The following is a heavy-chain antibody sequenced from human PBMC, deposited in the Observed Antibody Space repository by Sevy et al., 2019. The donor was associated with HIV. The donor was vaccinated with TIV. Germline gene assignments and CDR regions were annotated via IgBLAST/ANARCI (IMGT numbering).Heavy chain of an antibody. CDR3: ANGLTFVRVIPINYFDY. J-gene: IGHJ4*02. CDR2: ISGSGGST. CDR1: GFTFSSYA. Sequence: GGSLRLSCAASGFTFSSYAMSWVRQAPGKGLEWVSAISGSGGSTYYGDSGKGRLTMTRDNSKNTQYLQMNSQRAEDTAIYYCANGLTFVRVIPINYFDYWGQGTLVTVSS. V-gene: IGHV3-23*01. D-gene: IGHD3-16*02.